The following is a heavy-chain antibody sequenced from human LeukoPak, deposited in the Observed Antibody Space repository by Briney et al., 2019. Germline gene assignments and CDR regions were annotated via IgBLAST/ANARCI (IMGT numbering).Heavy chain of an antibody. CDR2: ISSSSSTI. CDR3: ARSYRYSGWEYFDY. J-gene: IGHJ4*02. V-gene: IGHV3-48*01. D-gene: IGHD5-12*01. CDR1: GFTFSSYS. Sequence: GGSLRLSCAASGFTFSSYSMNWVRQAPGKGLEWVSYISSSSSTIYYVDSVKGRFTISRDNSKNTLYLQMNGLRTEDTAMYFCARSYRYSGWEYFDYWGQGTLVTVSS.